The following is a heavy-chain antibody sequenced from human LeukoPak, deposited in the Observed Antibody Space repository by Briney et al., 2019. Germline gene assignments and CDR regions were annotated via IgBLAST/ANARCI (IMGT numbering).Heavy chain of an antibody. D-gene: IGHD6-19*01. J-gene: IGHJ4*02. Sequence: GGSLRLSCAASGFPFSSHWLSWFRQSPGKGLEWVAHINQDGSEKYYVDSVKGRFTISRDNARNSQYLQMNSLRAEDAAVYYCASGGGWVFNNWGQGTLVTVSS. CDR1: GFPFSSHW. CDR2: INQDGSEK. CDR3: ASGGGWVFNN. V-gene: IGHV3-7*01.